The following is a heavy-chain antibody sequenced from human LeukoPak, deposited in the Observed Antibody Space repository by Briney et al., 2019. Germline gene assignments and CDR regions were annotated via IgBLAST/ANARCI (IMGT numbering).Heavy chain of an antibody. CDR2: IIPILGIA. CDR3: ARGLDSGELSPTEFDP. D-gene: IGHD3-16*02. Sequence: SVKVSCKTSGYTFTHYYIHWVRQAPGQGLEWMGRIIPILGIANYAQKFQGRVTITADKSTSTAYMELSSLRSEDTAVYYCARGLDSGELSPTEFDPWGQGTLVTVSS. CDR1: GYTFTHYY. J-gene: IGHJ5*02. V-gene: IGHV1-69*02.